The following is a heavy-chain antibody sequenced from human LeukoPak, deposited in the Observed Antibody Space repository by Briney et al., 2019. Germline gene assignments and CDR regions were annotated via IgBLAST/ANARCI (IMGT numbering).Heavy chain of an antibody. J-gene: IGHJ4*02. Sequence: GGSLRLSCAASGLTFSSYWMSWVRQAPGKGLEWVANIKHDGSEKYYVDSVKGRFAISRDNGKNSLYLQMNSLRVEDMAVYYCARAPREWLLGYHFEYWGQGTLVTVSS. D-gene: IGHD3-3*01. V-gene: IGHV3-7*01. CDR2: IKHDGSEK. CDR1: GLTFSSYW. CDR3: ARAPREWLLGYHFEY.